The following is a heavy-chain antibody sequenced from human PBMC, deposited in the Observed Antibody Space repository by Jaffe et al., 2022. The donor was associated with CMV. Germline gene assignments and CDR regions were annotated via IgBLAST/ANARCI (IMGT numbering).Heavy chain of an antibody. J-gene: IGHJ6*02. CDR1: GYSFTSYW. D-gene: IGHD6-13*01. Sequence: EVQLVQSGAEVKKPGESLKISCKGSGYSFTSYWIGWVRQMPGKGLEWMGIIYPGDSDTRYSPSFQGQVTISADKSISTAYLQWSSLKASDTAMYYCARHRSIWGIAAAGTRYYYGMDVWGQGTTVTVSS. CDR2: IYPGDSDT. CDR3: ARHRSIWGIAAAGTRYYYGMDV. V-gene: IGHV5-51*01.